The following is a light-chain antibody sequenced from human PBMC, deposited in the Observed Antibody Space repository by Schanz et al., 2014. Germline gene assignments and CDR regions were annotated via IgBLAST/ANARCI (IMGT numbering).Light chain of an antibody. V-gene: IGLV2-14*03. CDR3: TSYTSVSTWV. J-gene: IGLJ3*02. Sequence: QSALTQPPSVSGSPGQSVTISCTGTSGDVGSYNRVSWYQQHPGKAPKVMIFDVSNRPSGVSNRFSGSKSGNTASLTISGLQTEDEADYYCTSYTSVSTWVFGGGTKLTVL. CDR2: DVS. CDR1: SGDVGSYNR.